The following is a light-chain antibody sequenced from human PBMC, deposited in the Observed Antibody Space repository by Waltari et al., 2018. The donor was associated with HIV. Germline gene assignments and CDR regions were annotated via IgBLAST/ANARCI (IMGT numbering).Light chain of an antibody. V-gene: IGLV2-11*01. CDR1: SSDVGGYNY. J-gene: IGLJ1*01. Sequence: QSALTQPRSASGSPGQSVTISCTGPSSDVGGYNYVSWYQQHPGKAPKLMIYDVSKRPSGVPDRFSGSKSGNTASLTISGLHAEDEADYYCCSYAGSYTYVFGTGTKVTVL. CDR3: CSYAGSYTYV. CDR2: DVS.